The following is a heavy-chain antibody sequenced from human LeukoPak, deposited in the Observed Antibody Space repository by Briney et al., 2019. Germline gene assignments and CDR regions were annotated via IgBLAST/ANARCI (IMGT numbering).Heavy chain of an antibody. CDR1: GVSISSSNSY. V-gene: IGHV4-39*02. CDR3: ARDADYITIFGVVTPLYYMDV. J-gene: IGHJ6*03. CDR2: IYYSGNT. Sequence: SETLSLTCTVSGVSISSSNSYWGWIRQPPGKGLEWIGSIYYSGNTYYNASLKSQVSISIDTSKNQFSLRLTSVTAADTAVYYCARDADYITIFGVVTPLYYMDVWGKGTTVTVSS. D-gene: IGHD3-3*01.